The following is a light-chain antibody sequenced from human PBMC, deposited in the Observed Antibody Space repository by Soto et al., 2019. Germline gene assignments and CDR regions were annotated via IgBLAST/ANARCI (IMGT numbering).Light chain of an antibody. CDR1: QSVNNNY. CDR3: QQYGSSSLT. V-gene: IGKV3-20*01. J-gene: IGKJ4*01. CDR2: GAS. Sequence: EIVLTQSPGTLSLSPGERATISCRASQSVNNNYLAWYQQKPGQAPRLLIYGASSRATGIPDRFSGSGSGTDFTLTISRLEPEDFAVYYCQQYGSSSLTFGRGTKVEIK.